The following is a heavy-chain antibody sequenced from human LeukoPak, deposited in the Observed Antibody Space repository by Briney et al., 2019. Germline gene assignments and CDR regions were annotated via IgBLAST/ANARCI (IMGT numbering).Heavy chain of an antibody. V-gene: IGHV4-39*07. D-gene: IGHD3-16*01. CDR3: ARDLGDSKTGLDY. J-gene: IGHJ4*02. Sequence: SETLSLTCTVSGGSISSSSYYWGWIRQPPGKGLEWIGSIYYSGSTYYNPSLKSRVTISVDTSKNQFSLKLSSVTAADTAVYYCARDLGDSKTGLDYWGQGTLVTVSS. CDR1: GGSISSSSYY. CDR2: IYYSGST.